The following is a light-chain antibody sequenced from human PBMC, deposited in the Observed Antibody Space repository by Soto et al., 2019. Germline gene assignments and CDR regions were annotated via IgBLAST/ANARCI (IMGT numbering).Light chain of an antibody. Sequence: EIVLTQSPATLSLSPGERATLSCRASQTISRYLAWYQQRPGQAPRLLISDASNRATDIPARFSGSGSGTDFTLTISSLEPEDFAVYYCQHRNNWPLTFGGGTKVEIK. CDR1: QTISRY. CDR2: DAS. CDR3: QHRNNWPLT. V-gene: IGKV3-11*01. J-gene: IGKJ4*01.